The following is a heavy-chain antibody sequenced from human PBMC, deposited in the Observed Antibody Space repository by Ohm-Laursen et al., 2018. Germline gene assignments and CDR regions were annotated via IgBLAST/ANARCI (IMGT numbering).Heavy chain of an antibody. CDR3: ARGKAVAGHNWFDP. J-gene: IGHJ5*02. CDR2: ISSSSSYI. Sequence: SLRLSCTASGFTFSSYSMNWVRQAPGKGLEWVSSISSSSSYIYYADSVKGRFTISRDNAKNSLYLQMNSLRAEDTAVYYCARGKAVAGHNWFDPWGQGTLVTVSS. V-gene: IGHV3-21*01. D-gene: IGHD6-19*01. CDR1: GFTFSSYS.